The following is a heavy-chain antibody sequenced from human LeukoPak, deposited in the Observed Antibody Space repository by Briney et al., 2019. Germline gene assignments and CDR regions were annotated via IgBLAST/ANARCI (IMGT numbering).Heavy chain of an antibody. Sequence: PGGSLRLSCAASVFTFSDYYMSWIRQAPGRGLEWVSYISGSGSTIYYADSVKGRFTISRDNAKNSLYLQMNSLRAEDTAVYYCARDLWSEHYDILTGYYGAFDIWGQGTMVTVSS. CDR1: VFTFSDYY. CDR3: ARDLWSEHYDILTGYYGAFDI. J-gene: IGHJ3*02. D-gene: IGHD3-9*01. CDR2: ISGSGSTI. V-gene: IGHV3-11*01.